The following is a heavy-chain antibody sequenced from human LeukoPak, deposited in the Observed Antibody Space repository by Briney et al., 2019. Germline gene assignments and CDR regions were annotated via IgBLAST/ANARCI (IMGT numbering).Heavy chain of an antibody. CDR2: IYYSGST. Sequence: SETLSLTCTVSGGSISSSSYYWGWICQPPGKGLEWIGSIYYSGSTYYNPSLKSRVTISVDTSKNQFSLKLSSVTAADTAVYYCARGLYCSGGSCYSPIDYWGQGTLVTVSS. CDR1: GGSISSSSYY. J-gene: IGHJ4*02. V-gene: IGHV4-39*07. CDR3: ARGLYCSGGSCYSPIDY. D-gene: IGHD2-15*01.